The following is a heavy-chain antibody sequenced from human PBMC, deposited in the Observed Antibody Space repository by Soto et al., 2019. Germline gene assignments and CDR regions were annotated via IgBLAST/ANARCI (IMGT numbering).Heavy chain of an antibody. J-gene: IGHJ4*02. CDR3: TRDRSSPSLFDY. CDR2: ISSSSSTI. D-gene: IGHD2-15*01. V-gene: IGHV3-48*02. CDR1: GFTFSSYS. Sequence: EVQLVESGGGLVQPGGSLRLSCAASGFTFSSYSMNWVRQAPGKGLEWVSYISSSSSTIYYADSVKGRFTISRDNAKNPLYLQMNRLRDEDTAVYYFTRDRSSPSLFDYWGQGTLVTVSS.